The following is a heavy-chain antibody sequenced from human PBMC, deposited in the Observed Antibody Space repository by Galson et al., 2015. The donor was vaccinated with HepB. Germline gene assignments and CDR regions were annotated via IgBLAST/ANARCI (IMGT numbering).Heavy chain of an antibody. CDR1: GFTFSRYW. D-gene: IGHD6-13*01. V-gene: IGHV3-7*01. CDR2: IKEDGGEK. CDR3: ARDSVVAGGGDWFDP. J-gene: IGHJ5*02. Sequence: SLRLSCAASGFTFSRYWMSWIRQAPGKGLEWVANIKEDGGEKYYVDSVKGRFTISRDNAKNSLWLQMNSLRAEDTALYYCARDSVVAGGGDWFDPWGQGTLVTVSS.